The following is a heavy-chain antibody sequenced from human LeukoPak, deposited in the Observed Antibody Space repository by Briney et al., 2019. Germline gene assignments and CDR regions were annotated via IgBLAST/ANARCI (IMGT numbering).Heavy chain of an antibody. Sequence: GGSLRLSCAASGFTFSSYWMSWVRQAPGKGLEWVANIKQDGSEKYYVDSVKGRFTISRDNAKNSLYLQMNSLRAEDTAVYYCARDYYDSSGPTDAFDIWGQGTMVTVSS. D-gene: IGHD3-22*01. CDR2: IKQDGSEK. J-gene: IGHJ3*02. CDR3: ARDYYDSSGPTDAFDI. CDR1: GFTFSSYW. V-gene: IGHV3-7*01.